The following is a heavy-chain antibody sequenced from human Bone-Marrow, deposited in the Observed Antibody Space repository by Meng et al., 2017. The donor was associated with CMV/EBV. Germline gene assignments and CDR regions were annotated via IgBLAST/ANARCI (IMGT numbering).Heavy chain of an antibody. J-gene: IGHJ3*02. Sequence: GESLKISCAASGFTVSSKYLAWVRQAPGKGLEWVSIIYSGTRTFYADSVRGRFTISRDNSNNTLYLQMNSLRAEDTAVYYCARDRGYCGGDCYFYAFDIWGQGEMVTFSS. CDR1: GFTVSSKY. CDR2: IYSGTRT. V-gene: IGHV3-53*01. D-gene: IGHD2-21*01. CDR3: ARDRGYCGGDCYFYAFDI.